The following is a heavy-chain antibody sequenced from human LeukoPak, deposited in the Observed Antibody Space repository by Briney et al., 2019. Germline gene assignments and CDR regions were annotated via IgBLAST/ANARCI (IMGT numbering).Heavy chain of an antibody. J-gene: IGHJ5*02. CDR1: GFTFSSYS. D-gene: IGHD6-13*01. Sequence: PGGSLRLSCAASGFTFSSYSMNWVRQAPGKGLEWVSSISSSSSYIYYADSVKGRFTISRDNAKNSLYLQMNSLRAEDTAVYYCARDDPRVSSWYDETNWFDPWGQGTLVTVSS. CDR2: ISSSSSYI. CDR3: ARDDPRVSSWYDETNWFDP. V-gene: IGHV3-21*01.